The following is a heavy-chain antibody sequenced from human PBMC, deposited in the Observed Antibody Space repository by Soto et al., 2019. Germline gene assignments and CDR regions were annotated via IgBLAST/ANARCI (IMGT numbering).Heavy chain of an antibody. V-gene: IGHV1-69*01. CDR3: GGGATHGSSWYFWFDP. Sequence: QVQLVQSGAEVRMPGSSVKVSCKASGGTFSTYPINWVRQAPGQGLEWMGGIIPLFGTTNYAQKFKGRVTINAEESTSTAYMEWGILRAEETAVYYCGGGATHGSSWYFWFDPWGQGTLVTVSS. CDR2: IIPLFGTT. D-gene: IGHD6-13*01. J-gene: IGHJ5*02. CDR1: GGTFSTYP.